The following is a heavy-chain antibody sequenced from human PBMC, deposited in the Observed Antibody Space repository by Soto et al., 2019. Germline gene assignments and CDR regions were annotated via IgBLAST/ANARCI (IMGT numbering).Heavy chain of an antibody. D-gene: IGHD6-19*01. J-gene: IGHJ3*02. V-gene: IGHV3-23*01. CDR1: GFTFISYA. CDR3: ARGLWSSGWYGAFDI. CDR2: ISGSGGST. Sequence: LRLSCAASGFTFISYAMRWVRQAPGKGLEWVSAISGSGGSTYYADSVKGRFTISRDNTNNTLYLQMNSLRAEDTAVYYCARGLWSSGWYGAFDIWGQGTMVTVSS.